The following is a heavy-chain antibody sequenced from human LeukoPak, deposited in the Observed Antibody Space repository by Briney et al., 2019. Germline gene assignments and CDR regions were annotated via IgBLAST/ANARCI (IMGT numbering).Heavy chain of an antibody. V-gene: IGHV3-7*01. CDR1: GFTFSNAW. D-gene: IGHD5-18*01. J-gene: IGHJ4*02. CDR2: INQDGSET. Sequence: GGSLRLSCAASGFTFSNAWMSWVRQAPGRGLEWVANINQDGSETYYVDSVKGRFTMYRDNAKNSLYLQMSSLRAEDTAVYYCSRGGMFRYGGTSGDYWGQGTLVTVSS. CDR3: SRGGMFRYGGTSGDY.